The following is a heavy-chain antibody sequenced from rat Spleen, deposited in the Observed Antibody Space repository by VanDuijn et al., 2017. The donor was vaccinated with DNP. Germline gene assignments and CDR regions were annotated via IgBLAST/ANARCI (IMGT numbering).Heavy chain of an antibody. V-gene: IGHV5S13*01. CDR2: ISTGGGNT. J-gene: IGHJ1*01. CDR1: GFTFSNYG. Sequence: EVQLVESGGGLVQPGRSLKLSCAASGFTFSNYGMAWVRQAPTKGLEWVASISTGGGNTYYRDSVKGRVTISRDNAKNTQYLQMDSLRSEATATYYCARRTFYRGYWYFDFWGPGTMVTVSS. CDR3: ARRTFYRGYWYFDF. D-gene: IGHD1-11*01.